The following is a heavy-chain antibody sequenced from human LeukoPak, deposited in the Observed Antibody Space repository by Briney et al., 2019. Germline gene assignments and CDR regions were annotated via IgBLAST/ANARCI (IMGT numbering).Heavy chain of an antibody. Sequence: AGGSLRLSCAASGFTFSDYYMSWIRQAPGKGLEGVSYISSSGSTIYYADSVKGLFTISRDNAKISLYVQMNSLRAEDTAVYYCATERRGYCSSTSCSWFDPWGQGTLVTVSS. CDR1: GFTFSDYY. CDR3: ATERRGYCSSTSCSWFDP. V-gene: IGHV3-11*04. D-gene: IGHD2-2*01. CDR2: ISSSGSTI. J-gene: IGHJ5*02.